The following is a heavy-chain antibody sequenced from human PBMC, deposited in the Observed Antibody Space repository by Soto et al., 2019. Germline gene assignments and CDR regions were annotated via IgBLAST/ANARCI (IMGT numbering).Heavy chain of an antibody. CDR3: AGQTFTIAAASYGRSNWFDP. CDR2: IYFTGNT. V-gene: IGHV4-39*01. D-gene: IGHD6-25*01. CDR1: GGSITSSSHF. Sequence: KASETLSLTCSASGGSITSSSHFWGWVRQPPGKGLEWIGTIYFTGNTYYTPSLKSRLTTSIDTSKNEFSLRLNSVTAADTAVYYCAGQTFTIAAASYGRSNWFDPWGPGTLVTVSS. J-gene: IGHJ5*02.